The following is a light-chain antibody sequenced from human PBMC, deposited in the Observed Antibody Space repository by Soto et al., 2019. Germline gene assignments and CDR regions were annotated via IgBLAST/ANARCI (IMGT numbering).Light chain of an antibody. CDR1: QSLGHSDGNTY. V-gene: IGKV2-30*02. CDR2: KVS. Sequence: DVVMTQSPLSLPVNLGQPASISCRSSQSLGHSDGNTYLSWFQQRPGQSPRRLIYKVSRRDSGFPDRFSGSGSGIDFTLKISRVEAEDVGIYYCMQGTHSYTFGQGTKVDIK. CDR3: MQGTHSYT. J-gene: IGKJ2*01.